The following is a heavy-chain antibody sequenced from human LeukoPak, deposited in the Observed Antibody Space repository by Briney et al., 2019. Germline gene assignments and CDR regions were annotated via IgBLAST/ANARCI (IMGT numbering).Heavy chain of an antibody. Sequence: GGSLRLSCAASGLIFSSYAMSWVRQAPGKGLEWVSAISGSGRSTYYAASVKGRFTISRDNSKNTMYLQMNSLRADDTAVYYCAKGVSSSSPLNWFDAWGQGTLVTVSS. CDR2: ISGSGRST. D-gene: IGHD6-13*01. CDR1: GLIFSSYA. J-gene: IGHJ5*02. CDR3: AKGVSSSSPLNWFDA. V-gene: IGHV3-23*01.